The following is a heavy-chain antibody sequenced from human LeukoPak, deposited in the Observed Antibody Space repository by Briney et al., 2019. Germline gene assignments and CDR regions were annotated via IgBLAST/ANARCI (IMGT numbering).Heavy chain of an antibody. CDR2: IYYSGST. D-gene: IGHD3-3*01. CDR3: AREGVLRFLEWRYYFDY. CDR1: GGSISSGDYY. J-gene: IGHJ4*02. V-gene: IGHV4-30-4*08. Sequence: SETLSLTCTVSGGSISSGDYYWSWMRQPPGKGLEWIGYIYYSGSTYYNPSLKSRITISVDTSKNQSSLKLSSVTAADTAVYYCAREGVLRFLEWRYYFDYWGQGTLVTVSS.